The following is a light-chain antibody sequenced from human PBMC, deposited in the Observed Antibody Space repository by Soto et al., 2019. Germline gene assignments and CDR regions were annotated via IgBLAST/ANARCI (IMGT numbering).Light chain of an antibody. V-gene: IGLV2-14*01. Sequence: QSVLTQPASVSGSPGQSITISCTGTSSDVGGYNSVSWYQQHPGKAPKLMIYEVNNRPSGVSNRFSASKSANTASLTISGLQTEDEADYYCNSYTSAGAYVFGTGTKAPS. CDR3: NSYTSAGAYV. CDR1: SSDVGGYNS. CDR2: EVN. J-gene: IGLJ1*01.